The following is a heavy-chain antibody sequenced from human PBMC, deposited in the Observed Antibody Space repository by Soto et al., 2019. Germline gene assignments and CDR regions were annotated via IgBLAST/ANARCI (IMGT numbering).Heavy chain of an antibody. J-gene: IGHJ5*02. D-gene: IGHD3-3*01. CDR3: ARDSREYERHHRFDP. Sequence: QVQLVQSGAEVRRPGASVKVSCTASGHNFNAYYIHWVRQAPGQGLEWMGVINPSGRSTSYAQQFQGRVTMTRDASAVTAFLELTSLTSEDTAVYYCARDSREYERHHRFDPWGQGTLVTVSS. V-gene: IGHV1-46*02. CDR2: INPSGRST. CDR1: GHNFNAYY.